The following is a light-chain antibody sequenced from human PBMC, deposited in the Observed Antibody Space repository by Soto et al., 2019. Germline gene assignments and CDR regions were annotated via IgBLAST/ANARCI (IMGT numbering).Light chain of an antibody. V-gene: IGKV3D-11*01. J-gene: IGKJ2*01. CDR1: QAVNTR. Sequence: EIVLTQSPATLSSFPGDRVTLSCRASQAVNTRLAWYQHRPGQAPRLLIYLASNRAAGVPARFSGSGSGTDFTLTISDVEPEDIATYYCQQSYGTPRTFGQGTKLEI. CDR3: QQSYGTPRT. CDR2: LAS.